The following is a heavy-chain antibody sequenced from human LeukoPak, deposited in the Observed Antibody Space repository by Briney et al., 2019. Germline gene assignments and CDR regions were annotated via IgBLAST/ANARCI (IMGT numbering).Heavy chain of an antibody. D-gene: IGHD4-17*01. CDR1: GGSIRSYY. V-gene: IGHV4-59*08. CDR2: IYYSGST. CDR3: ARHGSVTTPFDY. Sequence: SETLSLTCSVSGGSIRSYYWSWIRQPPGKGLEWIGYIYYSGSTNYNSSIKGRVTISVDTSKNQFSLRLSSVTAADTAVYYCARHGSVTTPFDYWGQGTLVIVSS. J-gene: IGHJ4*02.